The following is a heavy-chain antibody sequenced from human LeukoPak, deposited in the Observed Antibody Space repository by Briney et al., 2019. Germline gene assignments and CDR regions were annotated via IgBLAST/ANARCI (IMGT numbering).Heavy chain of an antibody. D-gene: IGHD2-15*01. CDR1: GYTFTTYY. CDR3: ARERQGSAGEFDY. CDR2: INPSGGST. J-gene: IGHJ4*02. V-gene: IGHV1-46*01. Sequence: ASVKVSCKASGYTFTTYYMHWVRQAPGQGLEWMGIINPSGGSTTYAQNFQGRVTMTRDTSTSAVYMEVSSLRSEDTAVYYCARERQGSAGEFDYWGRGTLVTVSS.